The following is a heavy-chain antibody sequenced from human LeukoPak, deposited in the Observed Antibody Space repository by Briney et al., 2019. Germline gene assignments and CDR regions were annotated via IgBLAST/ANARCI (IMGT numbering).Heavy chain of an antibody. CDR1: GGSISSSSYY. D-gene: IGHD5-12*01. V-gene: IGHV4-39*07. Sequence: SETLSLTCTVSGGSISSSSYYWGWIRQPPGKGLEWIGSIYYSGSTYYNPSLKSRITISVDTSKNQFSLKLSSVTAADTAVYYCARVASRPRDLDISDLGYYFYMDVWGKGTTVTVSS. CDR3: ARVASRPRDLDISDLGYYFYMDV. CDR2: IYYSGST. J-gene: IGHJ6*03.